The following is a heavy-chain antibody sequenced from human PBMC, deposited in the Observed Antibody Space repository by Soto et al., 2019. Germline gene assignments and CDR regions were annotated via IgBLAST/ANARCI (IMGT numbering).Heavy chain of an antibody. J-gene: IGHJ6*03. CDR1: GYTLTELS. CDR2: FDPEDGET. V-gene: IGHV1-24*01. D-gene: IGHD6-19*01. Sequence: ASVKVSCKVSGYTLTELSMHWVRQAPGKGLEWMGGFDPEDGETIYAQKFQGRVTMTEDTSTDTAYMELSSLRSEDTAVYYCATASSGIAVAGASYYYYYCMDVWGKGTTVTVSS. CDR3: ATASSGIAVAGASYYYYYCMDV.